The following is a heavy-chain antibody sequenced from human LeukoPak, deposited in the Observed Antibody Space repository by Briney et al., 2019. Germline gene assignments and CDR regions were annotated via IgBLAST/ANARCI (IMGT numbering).Heavy chain of an antibody. D-gene: IGHD6-19*01. CDR2: ISVYNGNT. J-gene: IGHJ4*02. V-gene: IGHV1-18*01. CDR3: ARVDMRHNSGWYLGGFDY. Sequence: ASVTVSCKASGYTFTNFAISGVRQAPRQALEWGGWISVYNGNTKYAQKLQGRVTITADTSTNTAYMALRSLRSDDSAVYYCARVDMRHNSGWYLGGFDYWGQGALVTVSS. CDR1: GYTFTNFA.